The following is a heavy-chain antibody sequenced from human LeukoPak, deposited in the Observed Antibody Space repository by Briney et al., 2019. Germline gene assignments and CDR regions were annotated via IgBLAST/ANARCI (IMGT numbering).Heavy chain of an antibody. V-gene: IGHV4-61*01. J-gene: IGHJ6*03. CDR1: GGSISSSSYY. D-gene: IGHD3-3*01. CDR2: IYYSGST. Sequence: NTSETLSLTCTVSGGSISSSSYYWSWIRQPPGKGLEWIGYIYYSGSTNYNPSLKSRVTISVDTSKNQFSLKLSSVTAADTAVYYCARAYYDFWSGSHESYYYYYMDVWGKGTTVTVSS. CDR3: ARAYYDFWSGSHESYYYYYMDV.